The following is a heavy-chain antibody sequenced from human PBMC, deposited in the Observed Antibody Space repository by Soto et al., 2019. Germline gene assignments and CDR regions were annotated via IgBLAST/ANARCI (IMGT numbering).Heavy chain of an antibody. J-gene: IGHJ4*02. CDR3: ARDYYDSSGYSPLQFDY. D-gene: IGHD3-22*01. CDR1: GGTFSSYA. V-gene: IGHV1-69*13. Sequence: SVKVSCKASGGTFSSYAISWVRQAPGQGLEWMGGIIPIFGTANYAQKFQGRATITADESTSTAYMELSSLRSEDTAVYYCARDYYDSSGYSPLQFDYWGQGTLVTVSS. CDR2: IIPIFGTA.